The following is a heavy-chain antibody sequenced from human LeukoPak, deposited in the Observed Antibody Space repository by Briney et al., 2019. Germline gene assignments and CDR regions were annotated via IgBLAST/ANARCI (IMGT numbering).Heavy chain of an antibody. J-gene: IGHJ4*02. D-gene: IGHD3-10*01. CDR1: GGSINDAS. V-gene: IGHV4-59*01. Sequence: SETLSLTCTVSGGSINDASWNWIRQPPGQGLEWIGYIYHSGGTNYNPSLKSRVTISLDTSKNQFSLRLSSVTAADTAVYYCARVGTYYRSLDSWGQGTLVTVSS. CDR3: ARVGTYYRSLDS. CDR2: IYHSGGT.